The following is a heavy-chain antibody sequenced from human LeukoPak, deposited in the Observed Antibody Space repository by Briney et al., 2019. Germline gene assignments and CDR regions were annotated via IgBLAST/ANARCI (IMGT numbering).Heavy chain of an antibody. J-gene: IGHJ6*03. Sequence: PSETLSLTCTVSGGSISSGGYYWSWIRQPPGKGLEWIGYIYHSGSTYYNPSLKSRVTISVDRSKNQFSLKLSSVTAADTAVYYCARDRRLVSGYRGYYYYMDVWGKGTTVTVSS. CDR3: ARDRRLVSGYRGYYYYMDV. D-gene: IGHD3-3*01. CDR2: IYHSGST. V-gene: IGHV4-30-2*01. CDR1: GGSISSGGYY.